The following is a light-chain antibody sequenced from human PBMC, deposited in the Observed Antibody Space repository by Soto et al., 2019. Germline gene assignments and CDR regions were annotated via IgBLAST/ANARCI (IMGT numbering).Light chain of an antibody. V-gene: IGKV3-11*02. J-gene: IGKJ1*01. CDR3: QQRSNWPWT. CDR2: DAS. Sequence: DIVMTQSPATLSLSPGDKATLSCRASPSVSSYLAWYQQKPGQAPRLLMYDASIRATGIPARFSGTGSERDFTLTITSLEPEDFAVYYCQQRSNWPWTFGQGTKVEIK. CDR1: PSVSSY.